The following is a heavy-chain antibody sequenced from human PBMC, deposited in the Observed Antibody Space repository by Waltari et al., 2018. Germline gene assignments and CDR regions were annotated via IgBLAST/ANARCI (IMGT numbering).Heavy chain of an antibody. CDR1: GFTFSNAW. CDR3: TARITMIVVRPLRFDP. J-gene: IGHJ5*02. CDR2: IKSKTDGGTT. V-gene: IGHV3-15*01. Sequence: EVQLVESGGGLVKPGGSLRLSCAASGFTFSNAWMSWVRQAPGKGLEWVGRIKSKTDGGTTDYAAPVKGRFTISRDDSKNTLYLQMNSLKTEDTAVYYCTARITMIVVRPLRFDPWGQGTLVTVSS. D-gene: IGHD3-22*01.